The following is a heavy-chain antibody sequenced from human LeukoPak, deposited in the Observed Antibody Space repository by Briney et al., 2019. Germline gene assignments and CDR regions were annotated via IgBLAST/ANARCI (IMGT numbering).Heavy chain of an antibody. CDR2: IRSKAYGGTT. Sequence: GGSLRLSCTASGFTFGDYAMSWVRQAPGKGLEWLGFIRSKAYGGTTEYAASVKGIFTIPRDDSKSIAYLQMNSLKTEDTAVYYCTREPLLTFYGDYPYFDYWGQGTLVTVSS. CDR3: TREPLLTFYGDYPYFDY. D-gene: IGHD4-17*01. V-gene: IGHV3-49*04. CDR1: GFTFGDYA. J-gene: IGHJ4*02.